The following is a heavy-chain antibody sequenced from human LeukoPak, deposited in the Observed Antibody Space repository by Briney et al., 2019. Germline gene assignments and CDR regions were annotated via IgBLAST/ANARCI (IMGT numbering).Heavy chain of an antibody. V-gene: IGHV3-23*01. Sequence: PGGSLTLSCAASGIAVSGNYMSWVRQAPGKGLEWVSAISGSGGSTYYADSVKGRFTISRDNSKNTLYLQMNSLRAEDTAVYYCAKGDGDPVNWGQGTLVTVSS. CDR3: AKGDGDPVN. CDR1: GIAVSGNY. D-gene: IGHD4-17*01. J-gene: IGHJ4*02. CDR2: ISGSGGST.